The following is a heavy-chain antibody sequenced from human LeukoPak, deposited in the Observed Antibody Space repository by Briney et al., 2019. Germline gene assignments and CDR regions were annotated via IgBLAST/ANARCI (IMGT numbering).Heavy chain of an antibody. CDR3: ARRYYYDSSGYYLAHDAFDI. D-gene: IGHD3-22*01. CDR2: IYPGDSDT. Sequence: GEPLKISCKGSGYSFTSYWIGWVRQMPGKGLKGRGIIYPGDSDTKYSPSFQGQVTISADKSISTAYPQWSSLKASDTAMYYCARRYYYDSSGYYLAHDAFDIWGQGTMVTVSS. CDR1: GYSFTSYW. V-gene: IGHV5-51*01. J-gene: IGHJ3*02.